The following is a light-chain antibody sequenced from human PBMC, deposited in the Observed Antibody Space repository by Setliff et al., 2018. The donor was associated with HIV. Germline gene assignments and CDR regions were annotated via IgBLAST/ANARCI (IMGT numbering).Light chain of an antibody. Sequence: EIVLTQSPGSLSLPPGERAILSCRASQSVNSNYLAWYQQKPGQAPRLLVYGTSNRATDIPDRFSGSGSGTDFTLTIGRLESEDFAVYYCQHYLSSRGYTFGQGTKVDI. V-gene: IGKV3-20*01. CDR3: QHYLSSRGYT. CDR1: QSVNSNY. CDR2: GTS. J-gene: IGKJ2*01.